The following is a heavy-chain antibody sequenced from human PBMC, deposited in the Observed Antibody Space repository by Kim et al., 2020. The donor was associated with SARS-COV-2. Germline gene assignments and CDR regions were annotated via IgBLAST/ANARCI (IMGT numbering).Heavy chain of an antibody. CDR2: IYYSGST. Sequence: SETLSLSCTVSGGSLSPYKWSWIRQPPGKGPEWIGYIYYSGSTNYNATHKSRVTISVDTSKNQIFLNLNYVTAVDTGVYYCAREWSAFDYWGQGTLVTVAS. D-gene: IGHD2-8*01. CDR1: GGSLSPYK. J-gene: IGHJ4*02. CDR3: AREWSAFDY. V-gene: IGHV4-59*01.